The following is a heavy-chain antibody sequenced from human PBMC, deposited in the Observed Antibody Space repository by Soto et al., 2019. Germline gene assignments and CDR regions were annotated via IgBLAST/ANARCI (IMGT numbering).Heavy chain of an antibody. J-gene: IGHJ1*01. V-gene: IGHV3-53*04. D-gene: IGHD2-15*01. CDR3: ARVSACSGGSCYAWRYFQH. Sequence: GGSLRLSCAASGFTVSSNYMSWVRQAPGKGLEWVSVIYSGGSTYYADSVKGRFTISRHNSKNTLYLQMNSLRAEDTAVYYCARVSACSGGSCYAWRYFQHWGQGTLVTVSS. CDR2: IYSGGST. CDR1: GFTVSSNY.